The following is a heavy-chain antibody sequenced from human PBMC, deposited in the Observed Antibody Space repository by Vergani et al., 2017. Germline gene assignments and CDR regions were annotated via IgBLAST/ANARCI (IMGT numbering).Heavy chain of an antibody. CDR2: IFSNDEK. V-gene: IGHV2-26*01. CDR1: GFSLSNARMG. D-gene: IGHD2-21*02. CDR3: ARIGLPCGGDCYPFDD. Sequence: QVTLKESGPVLVKPTETLTLTCTVSGFSLSNARMGVSWIRQPPGKALEWLAHIFSNDEKSYSTSLKSRLTISKDTSKSQVVLTMTNMDPVDTATYYCARIGLPCGGDCYPFDDWGQGTLVTVSS. J-gene: IGHJ4*02.